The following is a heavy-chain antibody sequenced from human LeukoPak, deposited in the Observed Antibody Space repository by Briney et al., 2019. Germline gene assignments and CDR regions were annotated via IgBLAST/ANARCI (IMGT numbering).Heavy chain of an antibody. V-gene: IGHV4-59*01. Sequence: PSETLSLTCTVSGGSISSYYWSWIRQPPGKGLEWIGYIYYSGSTNYNPSLKSRVTISVDTSKNQFSLKLSSVTAADTAVYYCARAPSEWELPDYWGQGTLVTVSS. CDR3: ARAPSEWELPDY. D-gene: IGHD1-26*01. CDR2: IYYSGST. CDR1: GGSISSYY. J-gene: IGHJ4*02.